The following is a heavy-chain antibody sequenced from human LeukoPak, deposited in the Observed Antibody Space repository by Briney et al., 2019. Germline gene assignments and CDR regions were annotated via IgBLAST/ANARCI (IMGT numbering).Heavy chain of an antibody. V-gene: IGHV5-51*01. CDR3: ARGYCSGGSCYWFDP. Sequence: GESLKISCKGSGYSFTSYWIGWVRQMPGKGLEWMGIIYPGDSGTRYSPSFQGQVTISADKSISTAYLQWSSLKASDTAMYYCARGYCSGGSCYWFDPWGQGTLVTVSS. CDR1: GYSFTSYW. J-gene: IGHJ5*02. CDR2: IYPGDSGT. D-gene: IGHD2-15*01.